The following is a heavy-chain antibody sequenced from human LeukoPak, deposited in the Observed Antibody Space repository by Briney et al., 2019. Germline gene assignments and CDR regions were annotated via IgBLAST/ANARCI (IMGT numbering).Heavy chain of an antibody. CDR1: GDSINSLDL. V-gene: IGHV4-39*01. J-gene: IGHJ4*02. CDR2: IYYSGST. Sequence: PSGTLSLTCTVSGDSINSLDLWSWVRQPPGKGLEWIGSIYYSGSTYYNPSLKSRVTISVDTSKNQFSLKLSSVTAADTAVYYCEVEQLGRGLPYWGQGTLVTVSS. D-gene: IGHD6-6*01. CDR3: EVEQLGRGLPY.